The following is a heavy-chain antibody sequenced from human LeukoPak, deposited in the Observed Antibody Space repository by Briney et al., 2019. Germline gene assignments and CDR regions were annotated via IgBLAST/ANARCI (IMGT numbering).Heavy chain of an antibody. CDR2: IYYSRST. Sequence: SETLSLTCSVSGGSISGSSYYWGWIRQPPGKGLEWIGSIYYSRSTYYNPSLKSRVTIYVDTSKNQFSLKLSSVTAADTAVYYCARHADSGFGQLAFDYWGQGTLVTVSS. J-gene: IGHJ4*02. CDR1: GGSISGSSYY. CDR3: ARHADSGFGQLAFDY. V-gene: IGHV4-39*01. D-gene: IGHD3-10*01.